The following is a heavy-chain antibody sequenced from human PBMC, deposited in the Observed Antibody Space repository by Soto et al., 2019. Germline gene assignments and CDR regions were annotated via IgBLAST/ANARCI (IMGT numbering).Heavy chain of an antibody. CDR2: IVVGSGNT. V-gene: IGHV1-58*02. CDR3: AADNWRGYGSLDD. J-gene: IGHJ4*02. CDR1: GFTFTSSA. D-gene: IGHD1-20*01. Sequence: ASVKVSCKASGFTFTSSAMQWVRQARGQRLEWIGWIVVGSGNTNYAQKFQERVTITRDMSTSTAYMELSSLRSEDTAVYYCAADNWRGYGSLDDWGQGTLVTVSS.